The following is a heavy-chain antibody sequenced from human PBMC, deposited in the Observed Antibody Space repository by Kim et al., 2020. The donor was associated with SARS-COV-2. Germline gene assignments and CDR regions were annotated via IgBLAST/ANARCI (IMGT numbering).Heavy chain of an antibody. CDR2: ISSSSAYI. D-gene: IGHD3-22*01. Sequence: GGSLRLSCVASGFDLSNNVLNWVRQAPGKGLEWISSISSSSAYISYADSVKGRFTVSRDNARNSLYLQMNGLRAEDTAVYYCASLYYYESSGATWGQGTVVTVSS. CDR3: ASLYYYESSGAT. J-gene: IGHJ5*02. V-gene: IGHV3-21*01. CDR1: GFDLSNNV.